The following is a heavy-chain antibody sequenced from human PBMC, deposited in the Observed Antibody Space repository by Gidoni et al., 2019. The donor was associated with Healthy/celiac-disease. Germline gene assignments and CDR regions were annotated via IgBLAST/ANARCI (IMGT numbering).Heavy chain of an antibody. D-gene: IGHD3-10*01. CDR1: GGSISRGSYY. V-gene: IGHV4-61*02. CDR3: ASSYYYGSGSVNWFDP. CDR2: IYTSGST. Sequence: QVQLQESGPGLVKPSQTLSLTCTVSGGSISRGSYYWSWIRHPDGVGLEWIGRIYTSGSTNYHPSLKSRVTISVDTSKNQFSLKLSSVTAADTAVYYCASSYYYGSGSVNWFDPWGQGTLVTVSS. J-gene: IGHJ5*02.